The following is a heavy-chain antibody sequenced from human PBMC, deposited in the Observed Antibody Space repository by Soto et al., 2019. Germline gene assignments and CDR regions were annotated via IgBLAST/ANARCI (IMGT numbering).Heavy chain of an antibody. V-gene: IGHV4-4*01. CDR3: ARGRGRYSSGWSWFDP. CDR1: GWNVRGTDC. CDR2: IFQSGST. D-gene: IGHD6-19*01. Sequence: AEPLSLTSRVSGWNVRGTDCLSRDRQAPGRGLEWIGEIFQSGSTNYTPSLESRVTISVDKSKNQFALTLTSVTAADTAVYFCARGRGRYSSGWSWFDPWGQGILVTVSS. J-gene: IGHJ5*01.